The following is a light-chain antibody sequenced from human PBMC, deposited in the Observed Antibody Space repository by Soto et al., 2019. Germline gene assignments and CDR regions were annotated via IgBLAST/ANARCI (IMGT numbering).Light chain of an antibody. CDR3: SSYTSSSLLYV. J-gene: IGLJ1*01. CDR1: SSDVGGYNY. Sequence: QSALTQPASVSGSPGQSITISCTGTSSDVGGYNYVSWYQQHPGKAPKLMIYEVSNRPSGVSNRCSGSKSGNTASLTISGLQAEDEADYYCSSYTSSSLLYVFGTGTKLTVL. CDR2: EVS. V-gene: IGLV2-14*01.